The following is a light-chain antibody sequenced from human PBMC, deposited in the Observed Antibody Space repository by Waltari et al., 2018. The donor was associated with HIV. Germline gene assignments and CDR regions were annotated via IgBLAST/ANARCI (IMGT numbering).Light chain of an antibody. CDR3: QSWDADIHV. V-gene: IGLV4-69*01. CDR2: RNGDGSH. CDR1: SAHTNYA. Sequence: QLVLTQSPSASASLGASVNLTCTPNSAHTNYAITWHQQQPETGPRYLMKRNGDGSHTKGDGIPDRFSGSSSGAERYLTISSLQSDDEADYYCQSWDADIHVFGGGTKLTVL. J-gene: IGLJ3*02.